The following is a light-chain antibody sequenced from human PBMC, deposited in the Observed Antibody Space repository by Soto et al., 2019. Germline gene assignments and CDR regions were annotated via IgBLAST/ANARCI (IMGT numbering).Light chain of an antibody. CDR2: DAS. J-gene: IGKJ5*01. CDR3: QQLNSYPFT. V-gene: IGKV1-13*02. Sequence: AIPLTQSPSSLSASVGDRVTITCRASQGISSALAWYQHKPGRPPRVLIYDASSLQSGVPSRFSGSESGTECTLTISSLQPEESATYYCQQLNSYPFTFGQGTRLEIK. CDR1: QGISSA.